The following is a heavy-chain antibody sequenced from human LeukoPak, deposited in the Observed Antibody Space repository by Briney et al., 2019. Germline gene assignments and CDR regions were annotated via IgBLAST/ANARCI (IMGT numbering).Heavy chain of an antibody. CDR2: ISGSGGST. CDR1: GFTFSSYA. Sequence: GGSLRLSCAASGFTFSSYAMSWVRQAPGKGLEWVSAISGSGGSTYYADSVKDRFTISRDNSKNTLYLQMNSLRAEDTAVYYCAKRGVGSGSYPTYYFDYWGQGTLVTVSS. V-gene: IGHV3-23*01. CDR3: AKRGVGSGSYPTYYFDY. J-gene: IGHJ4*02. D-gene: IGHD1-26*01.